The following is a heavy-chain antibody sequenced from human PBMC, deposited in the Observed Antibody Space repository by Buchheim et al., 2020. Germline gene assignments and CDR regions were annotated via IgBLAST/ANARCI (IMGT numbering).Heavy chain of an antibody. V-gene: IGHV3-30*04. Sequence: QVQLVESGGGVVQPGRSLRLSCAASGFTFSSYAMHWVRQAPGKGLEWVAVISYDGSNKYYADSVKGRFTISRDNSKNTLYLQMNSLRAEDTAVYYCARDKSEWYDFWSGNHLSQAYYYYGMDVWGQGTT. CDR1: GFTFSSYA. D-gene: IGHD3-3*01. J-gene: IGHJ6*02. CDR3: ARDKSEWYDFWSGNHLSQAYYYYGMDV. CDR2: ISYDGSNK.